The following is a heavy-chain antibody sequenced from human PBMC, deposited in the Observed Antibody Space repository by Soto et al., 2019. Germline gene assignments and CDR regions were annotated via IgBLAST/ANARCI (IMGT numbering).Heavy chain of an antibody. D-gene: IGHD3-10*01. CDR2: IYYSGST. CDR3: ARSRWFGELFGGMDV. CDR1: GGSISSGGYY. Sequence: QVQLQESGPGLVKPSQTLSLTCTVSGGSISSGGYYWSWIRQHPGKGLEWIGYIYYSGSTYYNPSLKRRVTISVDTSKNQFSLKLSSVTAADTAVYYCARSRWFGELFGGMDVWGQGTTVTVSS. V-gene: IGHV4-31*03. J-gene: IGHJ6*02.